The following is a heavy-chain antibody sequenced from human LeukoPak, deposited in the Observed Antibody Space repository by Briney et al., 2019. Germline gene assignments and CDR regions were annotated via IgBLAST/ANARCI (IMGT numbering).Heavy chain of an antibody. CDR1: GFTFSSYG. Sequence: GGSLRLSCAASGFTFSSYGMNWVRQAPGKGLEWVSVISGSGGNTYYADSAKGRFTISRDNSKNTLYLQMNSLRAEDTAVYYCAKVPVPVIGAAGPFDYWGQGTLVTVSS. J-gene: IGHJ4*02. V-gene: IGHV3-23*01. CDR2: ISGSGGNT. D-gene: IGHD6-13*01. CDR3: AKVPVPVIGAAGPFDY.